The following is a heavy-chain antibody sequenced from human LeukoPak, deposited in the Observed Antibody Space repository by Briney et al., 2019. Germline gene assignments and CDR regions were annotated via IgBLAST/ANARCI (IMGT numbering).Heavy chain of an antibody. V-gene: IGHV3-30*03. Sequence: GGSLRLSCAASGFTFSSYGMHWVRQAPGKGLEWVAVISYDGSNKYYADSVKGRFTISRDNSKNTLYLQMNSLRAEDTAVYYCARGTAAGPFYGMDVWGQGTTVTVS. CDR3: ARGTAAGPFYGMDV. CDR1: GFTFSSYG. J-gene: IGHJ6*02. CDR2: ISYDGSNK. D-gene: IGHD6-13*01.